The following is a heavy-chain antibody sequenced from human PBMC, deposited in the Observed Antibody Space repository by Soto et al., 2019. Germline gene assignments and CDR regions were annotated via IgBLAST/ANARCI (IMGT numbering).Heavy chain of an antibody. CDR1: GFSLSNARMG. D-gene: IGHD3-3*01. V-gene: IGHV2-26*01. Sequence: SGPTLVNPTAPLTLTCTVSGFSLSNARMGVSWIRQPPGKALEWLAHIFSTDEKSYSTSLKSRLTISKDTSKSQVVLTMTNMDPVDTATYYCARTLYYDFWSGYNSNWFDPWGQGTLVTVSS. J-gene: IGHJ5*02. CDR2: IFSTDEK. CDR3: ARTLYYDFWSGYNSNWFDP.